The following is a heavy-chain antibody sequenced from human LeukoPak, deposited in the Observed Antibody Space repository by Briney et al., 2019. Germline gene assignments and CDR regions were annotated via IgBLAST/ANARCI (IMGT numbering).Heavy chain of an antibody. CDR1: GSTFDDYG. J-gene: IGHJ4*02. D-gene: IGHD1-26*01. CDR2: INWNGGST. CDR3: ARDGGSYYYDY. V-gene: IGHV3-20*04. Sequence: GGSLRLSCAASGSTFDDYGMSWVRQAPGKGLEWVSGINWNGGSTGYADSVKGRFTISRDNAKNSLYLQMNSLRAEDTALYYCARDGGSYYYDYWGQGTLVTVSS.